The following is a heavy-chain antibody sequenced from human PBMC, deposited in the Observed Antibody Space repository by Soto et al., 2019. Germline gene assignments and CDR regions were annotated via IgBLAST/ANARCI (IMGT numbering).Heavy chain of an antibody. CDR3: AKEIAEVGSPLFDY. Sequence: EVQLLESGGGLAQPGGSLRLSCAASGFTFSSYAMSWVRQTPGKGLEWVSGISGDGRNPYYADSVKGRFTISRDNSKNTLYLQMNTLRAEDTAVYYCAKEIAEVGSPLFDYWGQGTLVTVSS. V-gene: IGHV3-23*01. J-gene: IGHJ4*02. CDR1: GFTFSSYA. D-gene: IGHD6-13*01. CDR2: ISGDGRNP.